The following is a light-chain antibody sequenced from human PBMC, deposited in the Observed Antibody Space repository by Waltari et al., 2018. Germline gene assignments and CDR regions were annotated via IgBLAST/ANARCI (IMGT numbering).Light chain of an antibody. CDR3: CSYAGSSVFKVL. J-gene: IGLJ2*01. Sequence: QSPLTQPASVSGSPGQSITIPCTGTSSDVGRYVLVSCYQQHPGKAPKLMIYEVNKRPSGASDRFSGSKSGSTAFLTISELQAEDEAHYYCCSYAGSSVFKVLFGGGTRLTVL. V-gene: IGLV2-23*02. CDR1: SSDVGRYVL. CDR2: EVN.